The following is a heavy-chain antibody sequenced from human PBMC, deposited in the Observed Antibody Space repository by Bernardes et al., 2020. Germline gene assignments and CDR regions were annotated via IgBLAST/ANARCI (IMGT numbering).Heavy chain of an antibody. CDR1: GFTFRGYS. V-gene: IGHV3-21*01. CDR3: ARVQDYYDSSSYYFDY. D-gene: IGHD3-22*01. CDR2: ISSTSSYI. Sequence: GALSLSGASSGFTFRGYSMNWVGQAPGQGLELVSSISSTSSYIYYVDSVKGRFTISRDNPKNSLYLQMNSLRAEDTAVYYCARVQDYYDSSSYYFDYWGQGTLVTVSS. J-gene: IGHJ4*02.